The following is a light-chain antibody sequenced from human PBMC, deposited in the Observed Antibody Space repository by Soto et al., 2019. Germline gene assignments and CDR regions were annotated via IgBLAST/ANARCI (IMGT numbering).Light chain of an antibody. CDR2: EVS. Sequence: QSALTQPASVSGSPGQSIAISCTGTSSDVGAYDYVSWYQQHPDRAPRLVIYEVSNRPSGVSNRFSGSKSVNTATLTISGLKVEEEADYYGPSQTPPTPRVSGPGTKFPVL. CDR3: PSQTPPTPRV. CDR1: SSDVGAYDY. V-gene: IGLV2-14*03. J-gene: IGLJ1*01.